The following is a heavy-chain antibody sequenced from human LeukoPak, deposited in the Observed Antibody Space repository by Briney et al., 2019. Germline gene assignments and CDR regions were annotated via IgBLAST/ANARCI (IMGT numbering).Heavy chain of an antibody. J-gene: IGHJ4*02. V-gene: IGHV4-39*01. D-gene: IGHD5-24*01. CDR3: ARHRSKWLQSSFDY. Sequence: SETLSLTCTVSGGSINSSSYYWGWIRQPPGKGLEWLGSIFYSGNTYDNPSLKSRVTISVDTSKNQFSLKLNSVTAADTAVYYCARHRSKWLQSSFDYWGQGTLVTVSS. CDR1: GGSINSSSYY. CDR2: IFYSGNT.